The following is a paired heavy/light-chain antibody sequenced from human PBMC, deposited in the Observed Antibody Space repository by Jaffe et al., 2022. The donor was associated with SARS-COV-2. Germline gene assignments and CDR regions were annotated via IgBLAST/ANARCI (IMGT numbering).Light chain of an antibody. J-gene: IGLJ3*02. V-gene: IGLV7-46*01. CDR3: LLSYSGARV. CDR1: TGAVTSGHY. CDR2: DIS. Sequence: QAVVTQEPSLTVSPGGTVTLTCGSSTGAVTSGHYPYWFQQKPGQVPRTLIYDISKKDSWTPARFSGSLLGDKAALTLSGAQPEDEAEYYCLLSYSGARVFGGGTRLTVL.
Heavy chain of an antibody. CDR2: ISSRGDRT. D-gene: IGHD5-12*01. J-gene: IGHJ4*02. Sequence: EIQVLESGGGLVQPGGSLRLSCAASGFTFSNYAMSWVRQAPGKGLEWVSAISSRGDRTYYADSVKGRFTISRDNSKNTFYLQMNSLRVEDTALYHCAKDRDMAATAPDYWGQGTLVTVSS. CDR1: GFTFSNYA. V-gene: IGHV3-23*01. CDR3: AKDRDMAATAPDY.